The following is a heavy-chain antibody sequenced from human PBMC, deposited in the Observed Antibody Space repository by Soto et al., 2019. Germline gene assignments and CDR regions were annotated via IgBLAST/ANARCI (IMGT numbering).Heavy chain of an antibody. CDR1: GFTFSSYG. Sequence: VGSLRLSCAASGFTFSSYGMHWFREAPGNGLEWVSAIIGSGGSTYYADSVKGRFTISRDNSKNMLYLQMNSLRAEDTAVYYCATPLVVAAARTGYWGQATLVTVSS. J-gene: IGHJ4*02. V-gene: IGHV3-23*01. CDR2: IIGSGGST. CDR3: ATPLVVAAARTGY. D-gene: IGHD6-13*01.